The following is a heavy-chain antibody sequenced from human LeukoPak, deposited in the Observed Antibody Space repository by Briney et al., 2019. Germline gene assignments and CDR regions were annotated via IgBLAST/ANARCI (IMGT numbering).Heavy chain of an antibody. V-gene: IGHV1-69*10. D-gene: IGHD3-9*01. CDR2: IIPILGIA. J-gene: IGHJ4*02. Sequence: SVNVSCTASGGTFSSYAISWVRQARGQGLEWMGRIIPILGIANYAQKFQGRVTITADKSTSRAYMELSSLSSEDPAVYYCASPYYDILTGYYVFDYWGQGTLVTVSS. CDR1: GGTFSSYA. CDR3: ASPYYDILTGYYVFDY.